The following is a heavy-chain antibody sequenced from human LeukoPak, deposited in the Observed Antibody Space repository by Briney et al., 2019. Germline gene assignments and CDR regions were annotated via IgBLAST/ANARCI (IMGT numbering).Heavy chain of an antibody. D-gene: IGHD3-3*01. Sequence: GGSLRLSCAASGFTFGSYAMSWVRQAPGKGLEWVSAISGSGGSTYYADSVKGRFTISRDNSKNTLYLQMNSLRAEDTAVYYCAKGGRRFLEWLLSDYWGQGTLVTVSS. CDR3: AKGGRRFLEWLLSDY. CDR1: GFTFGSYA. V-gene: IGHV3-23*01. J-gene: IGHJ4*02. CDR2: ISGSGGST.